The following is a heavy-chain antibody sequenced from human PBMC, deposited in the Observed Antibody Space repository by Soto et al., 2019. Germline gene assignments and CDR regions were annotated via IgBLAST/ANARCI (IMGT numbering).Heavy chain of an antibody. V-gene: IGHV5-51*01. Sequence: GESLRVSWKVSGYSFTSYWIGWGRQMPGKGLEWMGIIYPADSDTRYSPSFQGQVTISADKSISTAYLQWSSLKASDTAMYYCARHKGGSYLNPPDYWGQGTLVTVSS. J-gene: IGHJ4*02. CDR2: IYPADSDT. CDR1: GYSFTSYW. CDR3: ARHKGGSYLNPPDY. D-gene: IGHD1-26*01.